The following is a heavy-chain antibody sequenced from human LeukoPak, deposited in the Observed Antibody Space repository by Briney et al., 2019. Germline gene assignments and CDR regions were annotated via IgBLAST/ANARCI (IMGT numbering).Heavy chain of an antibody. CDR1: GYTFTSYY. D-gene: IGHD3-22*01. CDR3: ARVAYYYDSSGYYYSLVVPYYFDC. CDR2: INPSGGST. Sequence: GASVKVSCKASGYTFTSYYMHWVRQAPGQGLEWMGIINPSGGSTSYAQKFQGRVTMTRDTSISTAYMELSRLRSDDTAVYYCARVAYYYDSSGYYYSLVVPYYFDCWGQGTLVTVSS. J-gene: IGHJ4*02. V-gene: IGHV1-46*01.